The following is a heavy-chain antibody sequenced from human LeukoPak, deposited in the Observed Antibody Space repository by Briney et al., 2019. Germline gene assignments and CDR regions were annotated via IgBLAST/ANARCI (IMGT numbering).Heavy chain of an antibody. Sequence: SETLSLTCTVSDDSITMYYWTWIRQPPGKGLEWIGEINHSGSTNYNPSLKSRATISVDTSKNQFSLKLSSVTAADTAVYYCARRSGSYFHSYNWFDPWGQGTLVTVSS. CDR3: ARRSGSYFHSYNWFDP. CDR2: INHSGST. D-gene: IGHD1-26*01. J-gene: IGHJ5*02. V-gene: IGHV4-34*01. CDR1: DDSITMYY.